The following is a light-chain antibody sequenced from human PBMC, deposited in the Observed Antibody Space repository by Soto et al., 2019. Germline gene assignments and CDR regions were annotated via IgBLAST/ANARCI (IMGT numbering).Light chain of an antibody. Sequence: EIVLTQSPGTLSLSPGERATLSCRASQSVSSSYLAWYQQKPGQAPRLLNYDASSRATGIPDRFSGSGSGTDFTLIISRLEPEDFAVFYCQQYGSSPLTFGGGTKVEIK. CDR1: QSVSSSY. J-gene: IGKJ4*01. CDR3: QQYGSSPLT. V-gene: IGKV3-20*01. CDR2: DAS.